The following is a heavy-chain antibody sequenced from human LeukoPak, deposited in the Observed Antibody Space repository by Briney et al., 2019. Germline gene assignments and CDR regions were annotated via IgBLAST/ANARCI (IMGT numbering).Heavy chain of an antibody. Sequence: SETLSLTGTGSGGSTSSYYWNWLRQPPGKGLEWIGYIYNSGTTNYNPSLKSRVTISVDTSKNQFSLKLSSVTAADTAVYYCARAGYSYVRYFDYWGQGTLVTVSS. CDR1: GGSTSSYY. CDR3: ARAGYSYVRYFDY. D-gene: IGHD5-18*01. CDR2: IYNSGTT. J-gene: IGHJ4*02. V-gene: IGHV4-59*01.